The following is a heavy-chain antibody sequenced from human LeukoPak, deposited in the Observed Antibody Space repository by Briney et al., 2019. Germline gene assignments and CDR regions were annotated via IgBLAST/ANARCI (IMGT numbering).Heavy chain of an antibody. V-gene: IGHV3-15*01. CDR3: TSGSYYGTGSFGI. Sequence: GGSLRLSCAAYGFTFSKTFMSWVRQAPGKGLEWVARIRSATAGGTAEYAEPVEGRFVVSRDDSKSKLYLQLNSLKIEDTAIYYCTSGSYYGTGSFGIWGQGVMVTVSS. D-gene: IGHD1-26*01. CDR1: GFTFSKTF. CDR2: IRSATAGGTA. J-gene: IGHJ3*02.